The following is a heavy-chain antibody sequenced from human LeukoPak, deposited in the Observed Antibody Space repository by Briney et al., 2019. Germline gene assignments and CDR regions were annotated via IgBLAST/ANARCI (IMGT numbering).Heavy chain of an antibody. CDR2: MSYNGNCT. CDR3: ARGRSVYGSGSYSDY. Sequence: GSSVRPSCPASGFTFKRYAMHWVRHAPGKGMEWVTIMSYNGNCTYYSYSVKGRFTISSDNSNDTMYLQMKSLRADDMAIYDCARGRSVYGSGSYSDYWGRGTLVTVSS. J-gene: IGHJ4*02. D-gene: IGHD3-10*01. CDR1: GFTFKRYA. V-gene: IGHV3-30*04.